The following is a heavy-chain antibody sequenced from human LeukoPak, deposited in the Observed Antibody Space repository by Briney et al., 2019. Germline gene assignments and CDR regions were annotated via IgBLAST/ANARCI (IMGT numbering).Heavy chain of an antibody. CDR1: GYTFTGYY. CDR2: INPNSGGT. V-gene: IGHV1-2*02. D-gene: IGHD3-3*01. J-gene: IGHJ4*02. CDR3: ARDGITIFGVVIISFDY. Sequence: ASVKVSCKASGYTFTGYYMHWVRQAPGQGLKWMGWINPNSGGTNYAQKFQGRVTMTRDTSISTAYMELSRLRSDDTAVYYCARDGITIFGVVIISFDYWGQGTLVTVSS.